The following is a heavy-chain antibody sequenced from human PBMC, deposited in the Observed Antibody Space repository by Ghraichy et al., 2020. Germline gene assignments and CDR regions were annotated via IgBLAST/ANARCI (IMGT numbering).Heavy chain of an antibody. CDR3: ARDGGYYYDPNHPDFLDY. V-gene: IGHV3-48*02. Sequence: GGSLRLSCAASGFSFSTYGMSWVRQAPGKGLEWVSYISVSGSIKYYSDSVQGRFTISRDNAKNSLFLQMNSLRDEDTAVYYCARDGGYYYDPNHPDFLDYWDQGILGPLSS. CDR1: GFSFSTYG. J-gene: IGHJ4*02. D-gene: IGHD3-22*01. CDR2: ISVSGSIK.